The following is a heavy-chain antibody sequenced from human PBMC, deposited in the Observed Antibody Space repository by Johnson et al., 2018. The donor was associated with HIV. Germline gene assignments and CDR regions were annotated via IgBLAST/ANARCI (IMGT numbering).Heavy chain of an antibody. V-gene: IGHV3-30*02. CDR2: IRFDGSIT. CDR3: AKDIMMEWFYAFDI. D-gene: IGHD3-3*01. CDR1: GFTFNNYG. Sequence: QVQLVESGGGVVQPGRSLRLSCTASGFTFNNYGMNWVRQAPGKGLEWVAFIRFDGSITYYADSIKGRFAISRDNSKNTLYLQMNSLRAEDTALYYCAKDIMMEWFYAFDIWGQGTMVTVSS. J-gene: IGHJ3*02.